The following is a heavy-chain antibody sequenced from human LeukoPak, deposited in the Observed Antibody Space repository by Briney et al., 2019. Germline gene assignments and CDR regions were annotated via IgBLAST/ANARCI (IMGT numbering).Heavy chain of an antibody. CDR2: ISWNSGSI. V-gene: IGHV3-9*01. D-gene: IGHD2-21*02. J-gene: IGHJ6*02. Sequence: GRSLRLSCAASGFTFDDYAMHWVRQAPGKGLEWVSGISWNSGSIGYVDSVKGRFTISRDNAKNSLYLQMNSLRAEDTALYYCAKGLPAPMDVWGQGTTVTVSS. CDR1: GFTFDDYA. CDR3: AKGLPAPMDV.